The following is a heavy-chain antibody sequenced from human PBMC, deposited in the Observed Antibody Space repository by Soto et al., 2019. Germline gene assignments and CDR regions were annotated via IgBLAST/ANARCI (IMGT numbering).Heavy chain of an antibody. Sequence: AASVKVSCKASGYTFTSYDINWVRQATGQGLEWMGWMNPNSGNTGYAQKFQGRVTMTRNTSISTAYMELSSLRSEDTAVYYCARGTYYYGSGSRNWFDPWGQGTLVTVSS. CDR1: GYTFTSYD. D-gene: IGHD3-10*01. J-gene: IGHJ5*02. V-gene: IGHV1-8*01. CDR2: MNPNSGNT. CDR3: ARGTYYYGSGSRNWFDP.